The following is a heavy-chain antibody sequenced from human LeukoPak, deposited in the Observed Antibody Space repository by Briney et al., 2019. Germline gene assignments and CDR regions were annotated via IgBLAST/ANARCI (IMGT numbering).Heavy chain of an antibody. D-gene: IGHD6-13*01. V-gene: IGHV4-34*01. J-gene: IGHJ4*02. Sequence: SETLSLTCAVYGGSFSGYYWSWIRQPPGKGLEWIGEINHSGSTNYNPSLKSRVTISVDTPKNQFSLKLSSVTAADTAVYYCARPGRYGSSWSRIFDYWGQGTLVTVSS. CDR3: ARPGRYGSSWSRIFDY. CDR1: GGSFSGYY. CDR2: INHSGST.